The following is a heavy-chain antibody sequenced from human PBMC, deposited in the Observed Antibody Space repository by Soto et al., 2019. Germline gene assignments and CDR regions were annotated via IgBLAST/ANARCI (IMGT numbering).Heavy chain of an antibody. CDR3: AKDCDISVYPFDS. J-gene: IGHJ4*02. D-gene: IGHD3-22*01. CDR2: ISGSGGST. V-gene: IGHV3-23*01. Sequence: GSLRLSCAASGFTFSSYAMSWVRQAPGKGLEWVSAISGSGGSTYYADSVKGRFTISRDNSKNTLYLQMNSLRAEDTAVYYRAKDCDISVYPFDSGGKGPLSTVSP. CDR1: GFTFSSYA.